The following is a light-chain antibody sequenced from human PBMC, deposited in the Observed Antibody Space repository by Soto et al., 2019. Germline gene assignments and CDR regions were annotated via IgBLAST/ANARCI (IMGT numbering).Light chain of an antibody. V-gene: IGLV2-14*03. Sequence: QAVLTQPASVSGSPGQSITISCTGTTSDINNYDSISWYQHRPGEAPALKIFDFSYRPSGVSDRFSASQSGNTASLTISGLQPEDEADYYCVSYTSPGTYVFVRGTKVTVL. CDR3: VSYTSPGTYV. CDR2: DFS. CDR1: TSDINNYDS. J-gene: IGLJ1*01.